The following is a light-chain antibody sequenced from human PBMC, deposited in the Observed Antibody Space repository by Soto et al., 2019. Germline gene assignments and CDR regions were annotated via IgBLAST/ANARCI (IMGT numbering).Light chain of an antibody. CDR3: AAWDDSLSGYV. J-gene: IGLJ1*01. CDR1: SSNFGTFY. CDR2: RNN. V-gene: IGLV1-47*01. Sequence: QPVLTQPPSASGTPGQRVTISCSGSSSNFGTFYIYWYQQLPGTAPKLLIYRNNQRPSGVPDRFSGSKSGTSASLAISGLRSEDEADYYCAAWDDSLSGYVFGTGTQLTVL.